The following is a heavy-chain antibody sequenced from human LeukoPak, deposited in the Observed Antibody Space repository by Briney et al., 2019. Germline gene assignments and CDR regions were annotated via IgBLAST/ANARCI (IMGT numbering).Heavy chain of an antibody. CDR3: ARIAAAGQRVESPKTFDY. V-gene: IGHV4-30-4*08. J-gene: IGHJ4*02. CDR2: IYYSGST. CDR1: GGSISSGDYY. Sequence: PSETLSLTCTVSGGSISSGDYYWSWIRQPPGKGLEWIGYIYYSGSTYYNPSLKSRVTISVDTSKNQFSLKLSSVTAADTAVYYCARIAAAGQRVESPKTFDYWGQGTLVTVSS. D-gene: IGHD6-13*01.